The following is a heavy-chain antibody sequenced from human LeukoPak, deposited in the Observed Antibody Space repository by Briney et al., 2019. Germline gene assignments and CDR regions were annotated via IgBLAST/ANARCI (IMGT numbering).Heavy chain of an antibody. CDR1: GFTFSSYG. Sequence: PGGSLRLSCAASGFTFSSYGMHWVRQAPGKGLEWVAVISYDGSNKYYADSVKGRFTISRDNSKNTLYLQMNSLRADDTAVYYCAEAWYQFDYWGQGTLVTVSS. V-gene: IGHV3-30*18. D-gene: IGHD2-15*01. CDR3: AEAWYQFDY. J-gene: IGHJ4*02. CDR2: ISYDGSNK.